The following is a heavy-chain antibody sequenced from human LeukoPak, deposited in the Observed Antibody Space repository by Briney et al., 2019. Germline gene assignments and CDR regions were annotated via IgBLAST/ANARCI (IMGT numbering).Heavy chain of an antibody. D-gene: IGHD5-12*01. V-gene: IGHV6-1*01. CDR2: TYYRSKWYS. J-gene: IGHJ3*01. Sequence: SQPLSLTCAISGDSVSSYRAAWNWIRQSPSRGLEWLGRTYYRSKWYSDYAPFVKSRININSDTSKNQFPLQLKSVTPEDTAVYYCARDYSGYDWAAFDFWGQGTILTVSS. CDR3: ARDYSGYDWAAFDF. CDR1: GDSVSSYRAA.